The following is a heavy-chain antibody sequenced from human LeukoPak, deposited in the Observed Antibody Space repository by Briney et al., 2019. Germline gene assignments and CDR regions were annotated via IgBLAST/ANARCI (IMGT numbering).Heavy chain of an antibody. V-gene: IGHV1-24*01. D-gene: IGHD6-13*01. J-gene: IGHJ5*02. Sequence: GASVKVSCKVSGHTLKEVSINWVRQAPGKGLEWLGGFDPDTVEITYAQNLRGRATMTEDTSTNTAFLELSSLRSEDTAVYYCTRETSSWYHNWFDPWGQGTLVSVSS. CDR1: GHTLKEVS. CDR3: TRETSSWYHNWFDP. CDR2: FDPDTVEI.